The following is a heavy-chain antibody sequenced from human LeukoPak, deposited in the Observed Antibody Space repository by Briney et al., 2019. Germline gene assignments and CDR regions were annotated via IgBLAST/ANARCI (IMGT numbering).Heavy chain of an antibody. V-gene: IGHV3-23*01. CDR1: GFTFDTYA. Sequence: GGSLRLSCAASGFTFDTYALSWVRQAPGKGLEWVSAISGSGGSTYYADSVKGRFTISRDNSKNTLYLQMNSLRAEDTAIYYCATDRPLGTYGDWGQGTLVTVSS. D-gene: IGHD4-17*01. CDR2: ISGSGGST. J-gene: IGHJ4*02. CDR3: ATDRPLGTYGD.